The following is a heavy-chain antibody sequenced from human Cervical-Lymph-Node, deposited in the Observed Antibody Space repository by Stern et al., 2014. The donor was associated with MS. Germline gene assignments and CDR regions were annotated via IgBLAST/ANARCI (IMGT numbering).Heavy chain of an antibody. V-gene: IGHV4-31*03. D-gene: IGHD1-26*01. CDR1: GGSISSGGHY. Sequence: MQLVESGPGLVKPSQTLSLTCTVSGGSISSGGHYWSWIRQPPGKGLEWIGYIYYSGGTFYNPSLKSRVSISLDTSKNQFSLKLSSVTAADTAVYYCASRWSGTYYGQNWFDPWGQGTLVTVSS. CDR2: IYYSGGT. CDR3: ASRWSGTYYGQNWFDP. J-gene: IGHJ5*02.